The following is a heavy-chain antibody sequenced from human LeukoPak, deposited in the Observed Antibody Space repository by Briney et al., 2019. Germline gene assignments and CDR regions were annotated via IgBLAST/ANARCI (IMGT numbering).Heavy chain of an antibody. Sequence: PGGSLRLSCAASGFSFSNAWMSWVRQAPGKGLEWAGRIKTKTDGETTDYTAPVKDRFTITRDDSKNTPYLQMNSLKTEDTAVYYCAETHRYNHWGQGTLVTVSS. CDR2: IKTKTDGETT. CDR3: AETHRYNH. D-gene: IGHD5-24*01. CDR1: GFSFSNAW. V-gene: IGHV3-15*01. J-gene: IGHJ5*02.